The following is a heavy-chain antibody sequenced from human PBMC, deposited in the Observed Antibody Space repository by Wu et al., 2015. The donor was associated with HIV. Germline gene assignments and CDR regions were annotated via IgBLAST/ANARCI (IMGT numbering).Heavy chain of an antibody. Sequence: QVQLVQSGAEVKKPGASVKVSCGTSGYTFTNYYIHWVRQAPGQGLEWMGWINPNSGGTNYAQKFQGRVTMTRDTSISTAYMELSRLRSDDTAVYYCARDMTYYYDNSGYYRLDYWGQGTLITVSS. V-gene: IGHV1-2*02. CDR1: GYTFTNYY. CDR2: INPNSGGT. CDR3: ARDMTYYYDNSGYYRLDY. D-gene: IGHD3-22*01. J-gene: IGHJ4*02.